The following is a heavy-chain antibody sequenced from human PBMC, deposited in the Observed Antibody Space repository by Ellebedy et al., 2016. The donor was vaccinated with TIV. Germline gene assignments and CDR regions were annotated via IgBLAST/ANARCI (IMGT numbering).Heavy chain of an antibody. V-gene: IGHV3-23*01. J-gene: IGHJ4*02. CDR3: ANMDYGGNLFDY. Sequence: GESLKISCAASGFTFSSYAMTWVRQAPGKGLEWVSGISGSGGSTYYADSVKGRFTNSRDNSKNTLYLQMNSLRAEETAVYYCANMDYGGNLFDYWGQGTLVTVSS. D-gene: IGHD4-23*01. CDR1: GFTFSSYA. CDR2: ISGSGGST.